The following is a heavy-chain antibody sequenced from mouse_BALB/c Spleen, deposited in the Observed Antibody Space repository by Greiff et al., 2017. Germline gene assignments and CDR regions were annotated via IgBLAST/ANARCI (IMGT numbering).Heavy chain of an antibody. CDR3: TRDWLRLRYFDV. V-gene: IGHV7-3*02. J-gene: IGHJ1*01. Sequence: DVKLVESGGGLVQPGGSLRLSCAPSGFTFTDYYMSWVRQPPGKALEWLGFIRNKANGYTTEYSAAVTGRFTISRDNSQSILYLQMNTLRAEDSATYSGTRDWLRLRYFDVWGAGTTVTVSS. CDR1: GFTFTDYY. CDR2: IRNKANGYTT. D-gene: IGHD1-2*01.